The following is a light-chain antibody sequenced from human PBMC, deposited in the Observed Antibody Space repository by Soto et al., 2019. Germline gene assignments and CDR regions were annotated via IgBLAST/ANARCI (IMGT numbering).Light chain of an antibody. J-gene: IGLJ1*01. Sequence: QLVLTQPVSVSGSPGQSITISCTGTSSDIGHYDYVSWYQQHPGKAPKLMIYHVTYRPSGVSNRYSGSKSGNSASLTISGLQADDEADYYCCSLTTSHTYVFGSGTKVTVL. V-gene: IGLV2-14*03. CDR3: CSLTTSHTYV. CDR1: SSDIGHYDY. CDR2: HVT.